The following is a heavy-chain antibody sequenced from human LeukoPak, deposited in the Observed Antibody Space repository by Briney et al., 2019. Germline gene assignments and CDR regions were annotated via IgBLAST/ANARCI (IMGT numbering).Heavy chain of an antibody. V-gene: IGHV3-74*03. J-gene: IGHJ4*02. CDR2: INIDGSTT. Sequence: GGSLRLSCAASGFTFSSYWMHWVRQVPGKGLVWVSRINIDGSTTTYADSVKGRFTISRDNAKNTLYLQMNSLRAEDTALYYCARVGGPGWYGYWGQGTLVTVSS. D-gene: IGHD6-19*01. CDR1: GFTFSSYW. CDR3: ARVGGPGWYGY.